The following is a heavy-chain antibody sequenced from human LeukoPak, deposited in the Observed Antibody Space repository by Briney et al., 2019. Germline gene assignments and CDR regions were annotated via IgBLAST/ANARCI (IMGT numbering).Heavy chain of an antibody. J-gene: IGHJ4*02. CDR3: ARDKVVGPSNFDY. V-gene: IGHV3-7*01. Sequence: GGSLRLSCAASGFTFSNYWMSWVRQAPGQGLEWVANIKQDGSEKYYVDSVKGRFTISRDNAKNSLYLQMNSLRAEDTAVYYCARDKVVGPSNFDYWGQGTLVTVSS. CDR1: GFTFSNYW. CDR2: IKQDGSEK. D-gene: IGHD2-15*01.